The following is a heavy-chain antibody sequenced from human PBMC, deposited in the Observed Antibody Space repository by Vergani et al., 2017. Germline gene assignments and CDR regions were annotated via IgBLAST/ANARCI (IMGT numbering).Heavy chain of an antibody. CDR3: ARRVPFSAFEGQMLCYGLDV. CDR2: ISGYNGNT. J-gene: IGHJ6*02. V-gene: IGHV1-18*01. D-gene: IGHD2-2*01. CDR1: GYTFTIYS. Sequence: QVQLVQSGAEVKKPGASVKVSCKASGYTFTIYSIGWVRQAPGQGLEWLGWISGYNGNTNYAQKLQGRGTMTTDTSTSKAYMELRNLRSDDTAVYYCARRVPFSAFEGQMLCYGLDVWGQGTTVTVSS.